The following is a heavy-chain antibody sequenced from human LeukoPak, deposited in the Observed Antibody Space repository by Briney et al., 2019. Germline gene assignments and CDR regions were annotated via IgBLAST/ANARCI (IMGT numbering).Heavy chain of an antibody. CDR3: ARDDVDYGDNYYGMDV. Sequence: SGGSLRPSCEAPGFTFSSNGMHWFRQAPGKGLDWVAVIWYDGSNKYYADSVKGRFTISRDNSKNTLYLQMNSLRAEDTAVYYCARDDVDYGDNYYGMDVWGQGTTVTVSS. V-gene: IGHV3-33*01. CDR2: IWYDGSNK. D-gene: IGHD4-17*01. J-gene: IGHJ6*02. CDR1: GFTFSSNG.